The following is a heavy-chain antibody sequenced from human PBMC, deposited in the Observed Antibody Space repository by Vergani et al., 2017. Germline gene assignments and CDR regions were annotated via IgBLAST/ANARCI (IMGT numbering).Heavy chain of an antibody. V-gene: IGHV4-30-4*08. CDR1: GGSISSGDYY. J-gene: IGHJ4*02. CDR3: AGGYCSSTSCYYFDY. CDR2: IYYSGST. D-gene: IGHD2-2*01. Sequence: QVQLQESGPGLVKPSQTLSLTCTVSGGSISSGDYYWSWIRQPPGKGLEWIGYIYYSGSTYYNPSLKSRVTISVDTSKNQFSLKLSSVTAADTVVYYCAGGYCSSTSCYYFDYWGQGTLVTVSS.